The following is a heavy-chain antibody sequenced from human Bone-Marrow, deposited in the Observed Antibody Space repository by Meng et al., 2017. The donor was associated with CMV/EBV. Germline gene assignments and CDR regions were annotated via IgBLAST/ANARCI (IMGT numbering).Heavy chain of an antibody. Sequence: GESLKISCAASGFTFSSYGMHWVRQAPGKGLEWVAFIRYDGSNKYYADSVKGRFTISRDNSKNTLYLQMNSLRAEDTAVYYCAKIKKSNGGYYFDYWGQGTLVTVSS. V-gene: IGHV3-30*02. D-gene: IGHD3-10*01. CDR1: GFTFSSYG. CDR2: IRYDGSNK. CDR3: AKIKKSNGGYYFDY. J-gene: IGHJ4*02.